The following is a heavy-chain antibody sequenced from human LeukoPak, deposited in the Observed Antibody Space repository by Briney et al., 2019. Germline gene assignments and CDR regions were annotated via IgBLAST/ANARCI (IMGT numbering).Heavy chain of an antibody. V-gene: IGHV4-59*01. J-gene: IGHJ3*02. CDR3: ARAGYDTATGYCGAFDI. CDR1: GGSISSFY. D-gene: IGHD3-9*01. CDR2: MYYSGST. Sequence: TSETLSLTCTVSGGSISSFYWSWFRQPPGKGLEWIGLMYYSGSTYYNPSLKSRVSLSVDTSKNQFSLKLNSVTAADTAVYYCARAGYDTATGYCGAFDIWGQGTMVTVSS.